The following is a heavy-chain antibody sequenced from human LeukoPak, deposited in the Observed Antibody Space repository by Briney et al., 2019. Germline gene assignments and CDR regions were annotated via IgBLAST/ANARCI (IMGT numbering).Heavy chain of an antibody. V-gene: IGHV3-66*02. CDR2: IYSGGGT. CDR3: ASTGYSSGWGVGVFFDY. J-gene: IGHJ4*02. CDR1: GFTVSSNY. Sequence: GGSLRLSCAASGFTVSSNYMSWVRQAPGKGLEWVSVIYSGGGTYYADSVKGRFTISRDNSKNTLCLQMNSLRAEDTAVYYCASTGYSSGWGVGVFFDYWGQGTLVTVSS. D-gene: IGHD6-19*01.